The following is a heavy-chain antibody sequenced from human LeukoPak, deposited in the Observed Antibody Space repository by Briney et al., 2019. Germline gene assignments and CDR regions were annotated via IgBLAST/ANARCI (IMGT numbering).Heavy chain of an antibody. J-gene: IGHJ4*02. D-gene: IGHD6-13*01. V-gene: IGHV4-59*12. CDR3: ARDLGSSWFEPLDY. CDR1: CGSISSYY. CDR2: IYYSGST. Sequence: PSETLSLTCTVSCGSISSYYWSWIRQPPGKGLEWIGYIYYSGSTNYNPSLKSRVTISVDKSKNQFSLKLTSATAADTAVYYCARDLGSSWFEPLDYWGQGILVIVSS.